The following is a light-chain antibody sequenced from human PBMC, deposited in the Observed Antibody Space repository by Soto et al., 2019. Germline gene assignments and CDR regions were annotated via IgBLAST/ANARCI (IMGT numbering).Light chain of an antibody. Sequence: DLQMIQSPSSLSAYVGERVTIHCRASQGIRDYLAWYQQKPGKVPKLLIYDSSTLQAGVPSLFIGRGSGTDLTLAISSLQPLDFATNFCLQYNIAGYTFGQGTKLEI. CDR3: LQYNIAGYT. V-gene: IGKV1-27*01. CDR1: QGIRDY. J-gene: IGKJ2*01. CDR2: DSS.